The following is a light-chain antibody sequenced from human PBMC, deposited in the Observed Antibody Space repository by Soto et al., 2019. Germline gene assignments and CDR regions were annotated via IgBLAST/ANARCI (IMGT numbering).Light chain of an antibody. CDR2: EVS. CDR3: CSYAGTYTVV. J-gene: IGLJ2*01. V-gene: IGLV2-11*01. CDR1: SSDVGDYYY. Sequence: QSALTQPRSVSGSPGQSVTISCTGTSSDVGDYYYVSWYQQHPGKAPKFIIYEVSKRPSGVPDRFSGSKSGNTASLTISVLQAEDEADYYCCSYAGTYTVVFGGGTKLTVL.